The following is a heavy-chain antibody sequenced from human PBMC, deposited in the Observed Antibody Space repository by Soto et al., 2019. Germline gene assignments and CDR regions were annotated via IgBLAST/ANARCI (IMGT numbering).Heavy chain of an antibody. V-gene: IGHV1-69*12. CDR3: ARGEASGSGWAIIDY. D-gene: IGHD3-22*01. CDR2: IIPIFGTA. CDR1: GGTFSSYA. Sequence: QVQLVQSGAEVKKPGSSVKVSCKASGGTFSSYAISWVRQAPGQGLEWMGGIIPIFGTANYAQKFQGRVKFTADESTSTAYMELSSLRSEDTAVYCCARGEASGSGWAIIDYWGQGTLVTVSS. J-gene: IGHJ4*02.